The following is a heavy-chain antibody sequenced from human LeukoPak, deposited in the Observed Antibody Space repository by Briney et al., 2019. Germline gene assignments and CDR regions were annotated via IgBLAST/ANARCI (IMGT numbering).Heavy chain of an antibody. V-gene: IGHV4-34*01. CDR3: ARASSRAQDYVWGSYRYSRWFDP. Sequence: SSETLSLTCAVYGGSFSGYYWSWIRQPPGKGLEWIGEINHSGSTNYNPSLKSRVTISVDTSKNQFSLKLSSVTAADTAVYYCARASSRAQDYVWGSYRYSRWFDPWGQGTLVTVSS. J-gene: IGHJ5*02. CDR1: GGSFSGYY. CDR2: INHSGST. D-gene: IGHD3-16*02.